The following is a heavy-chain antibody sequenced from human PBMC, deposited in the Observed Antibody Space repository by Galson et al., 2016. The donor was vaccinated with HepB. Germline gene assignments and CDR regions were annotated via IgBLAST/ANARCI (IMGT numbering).Heavy chain of an antibody. CDR1: GLTFSDYY. CDR2: ISGSGNTI. D-gene: IGHD3-22*01. J-gene: IGHJ2*01. V-gene: IGHV3-11*01. CDR3: ARDNYYYSSGYYSVLPGWYFDL. Sequence: SLRLSCAASGLTFSDYYMSWIRQAPGKGLEWVAYISGSGNTIYYADSLKGRFTISRDNAKNSLYLQMNSLRAEDTAIYYCARDNYYYSSGYYSVLPGWYFDLWGRGTLVTVSS.